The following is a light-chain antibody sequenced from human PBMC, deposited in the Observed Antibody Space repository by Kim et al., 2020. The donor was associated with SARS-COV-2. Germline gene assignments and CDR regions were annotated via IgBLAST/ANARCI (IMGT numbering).Light chain of an antibody. CDR1: QSVSSSD. CDR3: QQYGSAPWT. Sequence: EIVLTQSPGTLSLSPGERATLSCRASQSVSSSDLAWYQQKPAQAPRLLIFGSSSRATGIPDKFIGSGSGTDFTLTISRLEPEDFAVYYCQQYGSAPWTFGQGTKLEI. V-gene: IGKV3-20*01. CDR2: GSS. J-gene: IGKJ1*01.